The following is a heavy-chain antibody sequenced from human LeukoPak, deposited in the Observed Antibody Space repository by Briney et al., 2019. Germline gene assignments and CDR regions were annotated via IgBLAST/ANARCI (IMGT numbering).Heavy chain of an antibody. Sequence: GGSLRLSCAASGFTFSSYGMHWVRQAPGKGLEWVAFIRYDGSKKYYVDSVKGRFTISRDNSKNTLYLQMNSLRAEDTAVYYCAKGGPYYYDSSGHDYWGQGTLVTVSS. CDR2: IRYDGSKK. J-gene: IGHJ4*02. CDR1: GFTFSSYG. D-gene: IGHD3-22*01. CDR3: AKGGPYYYDSSGHDY. V-gene: IGHV3-30*02.